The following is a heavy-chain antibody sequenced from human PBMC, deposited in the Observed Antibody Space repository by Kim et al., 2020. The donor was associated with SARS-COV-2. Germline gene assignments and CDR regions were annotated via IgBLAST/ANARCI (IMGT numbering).Heavy chain of an antibody. D-gene: IGHD2-2*01. CDR3: ARWTSTSYY. J-gene: IGHJ4*02. V-gene: IGHV3-7*01. CDR2: IKQDGTDK. Sequence: GGSLRLSCAASGFSLGDYWMNWVRQAPGKGLEWVANIKQDGTDKHYVDSVKGRFTISRDHAKNSLYLQMNSLRAEDTAVYYCARWTSTSYYWGQGTLVTV. CDR1: GFSLGDYW.